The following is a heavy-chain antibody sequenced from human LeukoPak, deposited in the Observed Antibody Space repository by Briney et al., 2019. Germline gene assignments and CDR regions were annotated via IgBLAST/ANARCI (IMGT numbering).Heavy chain of an antibody. CDR2: IWNDGSNK. V-gene: IGHV3-33*08. Sequence: GGSLRLSCAASGFTFSSYAMHWVRQAPGKGLEWVAVIWNDGSNKYYGDSVKGRFTISRDNSKNTVYLQMNSLRVEDTAVYYCARDGGDCSGTSCYGTDALDIWGQGTMVTVSS. D-gene: IGHD2-2*01. J-gene: IGHJ3*02. CDR1: GFTFSSYA. CDR3: ARDGGDCSGTSCYGTDALDI.